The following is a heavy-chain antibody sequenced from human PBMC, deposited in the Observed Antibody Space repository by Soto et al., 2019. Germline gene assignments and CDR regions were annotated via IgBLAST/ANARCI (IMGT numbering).Heavy chain of an antibody. D-gene: IGHD3-16*01. CDR2: ISGSGGST. CDR1: GFTFSSYA. Sequence: EVQLLESGGGLVQPGGSLRLSCAASGFTFSSYAMSWVRQAPGKGLEWVSAISGSGGSTYYADSVKGRFTISRDNSKNTLYLQMNSLRAEDTAVYYCAKDRNPYDYIWGSSDPYYFDYWGQGTLVTVSS. CDR3: AKDRNPYDYIWGSSDPYYFDY. V-gene: IGHV3-23*01. J-gene: IGHJ4*02.